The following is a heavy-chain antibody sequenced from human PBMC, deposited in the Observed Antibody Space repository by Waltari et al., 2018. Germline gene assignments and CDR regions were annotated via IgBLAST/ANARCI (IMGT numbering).Heavy chain of an antibody. CDR3: ASHRPGGYGMDV. D-gene: IGHD2-15*01. J-gene: IGHJ6*02. V-gene: IGHV3-74*01. CDR1: GSTFSTHG. CDR2: ITSDGSRT. Sequence: VQLVESGGGLVQPRGSLSLSCEASGSTFSTHGMCWVRQVPGKGLVWVSTITSDGSRTRYADSVKGRFTISRDNAKNTLYLQTNSLRAEDTAVYYCASHRPGGYGMDVWGHGTTVTVSS.